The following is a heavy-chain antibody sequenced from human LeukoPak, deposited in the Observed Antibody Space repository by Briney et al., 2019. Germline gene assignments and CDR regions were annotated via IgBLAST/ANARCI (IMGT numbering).Heavy chain of an antibody. J-gene: IGHJ4*02. CDR1: GGSISNYY. CDR3: ARVISSGWAGFDY. CDR2: IYYSGIT. Sequence: SETLSLTCTVSGGSISNYYWSWIRQPPGEGLEWIGYIYYSGITNYNPSLGGRVTISVDTSKNQLSLKLNSVTAADTAVYYCARVISSGWAGFDYWGQGALVTVSS. D-gene: IGHD6-19*01. V-gene: IGHV4-59*01.